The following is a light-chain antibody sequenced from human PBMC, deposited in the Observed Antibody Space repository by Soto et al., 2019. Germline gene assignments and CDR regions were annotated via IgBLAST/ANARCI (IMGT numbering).Light chain of an antibody. CDR2: EVS. Sequence: QSVLTQPPSASGSPGQSVTISCTGTSSDVGGYNYVSWYQQHPGKAPKLMIYEVSKRPSGVPDRFSGSKSGNTASLTVSGLQAEDEADYYCSSYAGSPKRVFGTGTKLTVL. V-gene: IGLV2-8*01. J-gene: IGLJ1*01. CDR3: SSYAGSPKRV. CDR1: SSDVGGYNY.